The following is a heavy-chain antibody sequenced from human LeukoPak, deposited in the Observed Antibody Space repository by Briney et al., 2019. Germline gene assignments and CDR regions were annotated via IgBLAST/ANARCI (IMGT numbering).Heavy chain of an antibody. V-gene: IGHV3-30*18. CDR1: GFTFSSYG. D-gene: IGHD3-9*01. J-gene: IGHJ4*02. CDR2: ISYDGSNK. Sequence: PGGSLRLSCAASGFTFSSYGMHWVLQAPGKGLEWVAFISYDGSNKYYADSVKGRFTISRDNSKNTLYLQMNSLRAEDTAVYYCAKDVSPLRYFDWLPSDWGQGTLVTVSS. CDR3: AKDVSPLRYFDWLPSD.